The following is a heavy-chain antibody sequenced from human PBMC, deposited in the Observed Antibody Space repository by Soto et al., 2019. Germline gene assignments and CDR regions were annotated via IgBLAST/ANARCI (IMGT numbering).Heavy chain of an antibody. CDR2: IGAYNGHT. CDR3: AREVTTVTPFFDY. J-gene: IGHJ4*02. D-gene: IGHD4-17*01. Sequence: QVQLVQSGPEVKKPGASVKVSCKASGYTFSSYGIIWVRQAPGQGLEWMGWIGAYNGHTTYAQNLQGRVTMTTDTSKSTAYMELRSLRSDDTAVYYCAREVTTVTPFFDYWGQGSLVTVSS. CDR1: GYTFSSYG. V-gene: IGHV1-18*01.